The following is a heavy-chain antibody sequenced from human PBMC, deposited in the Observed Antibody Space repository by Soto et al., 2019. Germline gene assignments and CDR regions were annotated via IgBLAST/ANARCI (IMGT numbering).Heavy chain of an antibody. V-gene: IGHV1-2*02. CDR2: INPDSGDT. J-gene: IGHJ6*03. CDR3: ERDIFWGKGYYYYYMDV. D-gene: IGHD7-27*01. CDR1: GYTFTGYY. Sequence: ASVKVSCKASGYTFTGYYMHWVRQAPGQGLEWMGWINPDSGDTKYAQKYQGRVTMTRDTSMSTAYMELSRLRSEDTAVYYCERDIFWGKGYYYYYMDVWGKGTTVTVSS.